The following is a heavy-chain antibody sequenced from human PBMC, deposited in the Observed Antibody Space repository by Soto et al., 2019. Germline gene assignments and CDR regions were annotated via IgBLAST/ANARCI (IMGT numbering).Heavy chain of an antibody. D-gene: IGHD2-2*01. V-gene: IGHV3-30*18. CDR2: ISYDGSNK. J-gene: IGHJ5*02. CDR3: AKDLEGTSIVVVPALFDP. CDR1: GFTFSSYG. Sequence: PGGSLRLSCAASGFTFSSYGMHWVRQAPGKGLEWVAVISYDGSNKYYADSVKGRFTISRDNSKNTLYLQMNSLRAEDTAVYYCAKDLEGTSIVVVPALFDPWGQGTLVTVSS.